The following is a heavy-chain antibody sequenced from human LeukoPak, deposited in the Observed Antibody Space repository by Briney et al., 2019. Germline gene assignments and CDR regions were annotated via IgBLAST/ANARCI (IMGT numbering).Heavy chain of an antibody. V-gene: IGHV3-53*01. D-gene: IGHD2-15*01. CDR1: GFTVSSNY. CDR2: IYSGGST. CDR3: AKEGGPPNGVVAATYYFDY. J-gene: IGHJ4*02. Sequence: PGGSLRLSCAASGFTVSSNYMSWVRQAPGKGLEWVSVIYSGGSTYYADSVKGRFTISRDNSKNTLYLQMNSLRAEDTAVYYCAKEGGPPNGVVAATYYFDYWGQGNPGHRLL.